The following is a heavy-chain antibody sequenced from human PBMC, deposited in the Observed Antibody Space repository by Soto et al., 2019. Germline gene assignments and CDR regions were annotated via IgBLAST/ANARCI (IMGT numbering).Heavy chain of an antibody. CDR2: ISGSGGST. Sequence: PGGSLRLSCAASAFTFSNYAMIWVRQAPGKGLEWVSAISGSGGSTYYADSVKGRFTISRDNSKNTLYLQMNSLRAEDTAVYYCAKDGSGYNYGSWSLLDCWGQGTLVTVST. CDR3: AKDGSGYNYGSWSLLDC. J-gene: IGHJ4*02. CDR1: AFTFSNYA. D-gene: IGHD5-18*01. V-gene: IGHV3-23*01.